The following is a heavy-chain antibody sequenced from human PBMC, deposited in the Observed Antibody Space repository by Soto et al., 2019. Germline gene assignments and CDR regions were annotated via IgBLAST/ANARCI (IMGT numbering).Heavy chain of an antibody. D-gene: IGHD2-15*01. Sequence: EVQLLESGGGLVQPGGSLRLSCAASGFTFSSYAMSWVRQAPGKGLEWVSAITGSGSSTYYADSLKGRSTISRDNSKNTLYLQINSLRVEDTAVSYCAKVKDIVGGYLDYWGQGTLVTVSS. CDR3: AKVKDIVGGYLDY. J-gene: IGHJ4*02. CDR1: GFTFSSYA. V-gene: IGHV3-23*01. CDR2: ITGSGSST.